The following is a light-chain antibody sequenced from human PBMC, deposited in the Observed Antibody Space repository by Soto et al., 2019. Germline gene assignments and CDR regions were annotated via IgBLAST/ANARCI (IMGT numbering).Light chain of an antibody. CDR3: ATWDDFLSGVV. Sequence: QSVLTQPPSASGTPGQRVTISCSGSSSNIGSNYLYWYQQFTGAAPKLLIYRNNQQPSGVPDRVSGSKSGTSASLAISELRSEYEADYYCATWDDFLSGVVFGGGTKLTVL. V-gene: IGLV1-47*01. J-gene: IGLJ2*01. CDR2: RNN. CDR1: SSNIGSNY.